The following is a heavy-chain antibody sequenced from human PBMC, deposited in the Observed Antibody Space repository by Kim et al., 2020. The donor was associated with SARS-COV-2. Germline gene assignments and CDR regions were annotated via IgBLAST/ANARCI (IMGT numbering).Heavy chain of an antibody. V-gene: IGHV3-33*05. CDR1: GFTFSSYG. J-gene: IGHJ6*02. D-gene: IGHD2-15*01. CDR2: VSYDGSDK. CDR3: ARDGHGGGRGGWYYYYAMDV. Sequence: GGSLRLSCAASGFTFSSYGMHWVRQAPGKGLEWVAVVSYDGSDKYYAGSMKGRFTISRDNSKNTLFLHMNSLRAEDTAVYYCARDGHGGGRGGWYYYYAMDVWGQGTRVTVSS.